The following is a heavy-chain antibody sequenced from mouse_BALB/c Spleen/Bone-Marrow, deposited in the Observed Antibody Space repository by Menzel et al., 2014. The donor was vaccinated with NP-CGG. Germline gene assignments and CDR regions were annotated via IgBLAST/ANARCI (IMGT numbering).Heavy chain of an antibody. CDR1: GYTFTTYW. CDR2: IYPGEGDT. J-gene: IGHJ2*01. CDR3: AREPSNWGYY. V-gene: IGHV1-87*01. Sequence: QVQLKESGAELARPGASVKLSCKTSGYTFTTYWMQWVKQGPGQGLEWIGAIYPGEGDTRYTQKFKGKATLTADKSSSTAYIQLSNLTSEDSAVYYCAREPSNWGYYWGQGATLTVSS.